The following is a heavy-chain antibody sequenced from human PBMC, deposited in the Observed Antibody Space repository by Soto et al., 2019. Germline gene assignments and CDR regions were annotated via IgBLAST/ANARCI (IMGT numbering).Heavy chain of an antibody. J-gene: IGHJ6*02. CDR3: AREYTAWPLAYGLDV. CDR1: GFTFSSYS. CDR2: ISSRSDI. Sequence: PGGSLRLSCAASGFTFSSYSMNWVRQAPGKGLEWVSSISSRSDIYYADSVKGRFTISRDNAKNSVSLQMNSLRAEDTAVCYCAREYTAWPLAYGLDVWGQGTTVTVSS. V-gene: IGHV3-21*01. D-gene: IGHD2-2*02.